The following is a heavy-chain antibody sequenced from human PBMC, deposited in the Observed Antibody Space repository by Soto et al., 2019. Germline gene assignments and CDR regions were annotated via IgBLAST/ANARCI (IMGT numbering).Heavy chain of an antibody. V-gene: IGHV3-23*01. D-gene: IGHD3-10*01. CDR3: AKSLWFGELLTHKSLDYYYYGMDV. CDR1: GFTFSSYA. J-gene: IGHJ6*02. CDR2: ISGSGGST. Sequence: GGSLRLSCAASGFTFSSYAMSWVRQAPGKGLEWVSAISGSGGSTYYADSVKGRFTISRDNSKNTLYLQMNSLRAEDTAVYYCAKSLWFGELLTHKSLDYYYYGMDVWGQGTTVTVAS.